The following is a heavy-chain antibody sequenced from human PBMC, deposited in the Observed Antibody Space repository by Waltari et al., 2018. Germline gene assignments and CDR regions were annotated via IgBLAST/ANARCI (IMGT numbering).Heavy chain of an antibody. CDR1: GFTFSNFW. Sequence: EVQLVESGGGLVQPGGSLRLPCAASGFTFSNFWMSWARQAPGKGLEWVANINQDGSGEYYVDSVKGRFTISRDNAKNSLYLQMNSLRVEETAVYYCQRGDYWGQGTLVTVSS. CDR3: QRGDY. V-gene: IGHV3-7*04. J-gene: IGHJ4*02. CDR2: INQDGSGE.